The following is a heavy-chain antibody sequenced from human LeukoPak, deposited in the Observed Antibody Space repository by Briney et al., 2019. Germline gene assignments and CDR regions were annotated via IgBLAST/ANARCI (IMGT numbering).Heavy chain of an antibody. CDR1: GYTFTSYD. CDR2: MNPNSGNT. Sequence: ASVKVSCTASGYTFTSYDINWVRQATGQGLEWMGWMNPNSGNTGYAQKFQGRVTMTRNTSISTAYMELSSLRSEDTAVYYCARGGLAYYYYYGMDVWGQGTTVTVSS. D-gene: IGHD6-19*01. J-gene: IGHJ6*02. CDR3: ARGGLAYYYYYGMDV. V-gene: IGHV1-8*01.